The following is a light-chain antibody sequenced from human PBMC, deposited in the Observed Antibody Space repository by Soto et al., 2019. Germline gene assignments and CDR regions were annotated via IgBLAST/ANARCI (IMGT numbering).Light chain of an antibody. V-gene: IGKV3-15*01. CDR1: PSVSSN. J-gene: IGKJ1*01. CDR2: GAS. Sequence: EIVMTQSPATLSVSPGERATLSCRASPSVSSNLAWYQQKPGQAPRLLIYGASTRATGIPARFSGSGSGTEFTLTISSLQSEDFAVYYGQQYNNWPPWTFGQGTKVEIK. CDR3: QQYNNWPPWT.